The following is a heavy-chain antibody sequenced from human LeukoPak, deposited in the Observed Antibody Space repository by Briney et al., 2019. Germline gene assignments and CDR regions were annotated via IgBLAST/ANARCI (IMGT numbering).Heavy chain of an antibody. CDR2: IYPGDSRT. Sequence: GESLKISCKGTGYSFRSYWIGWGRRMPGKGMEWMGVIYPGDSRTRYNPSLQGQVTISVDKSINTAYLEWVSLKASDTAMYYCACRDLTSTWSYPWGQGTLVTVSS. V-gene: IGHV5-51*01. J-gene: IGHJ5*02. CDR1: GYSFRSYW. D-gene: IGHD2-2*01. CDR3: ACRDLTSTWSYP.